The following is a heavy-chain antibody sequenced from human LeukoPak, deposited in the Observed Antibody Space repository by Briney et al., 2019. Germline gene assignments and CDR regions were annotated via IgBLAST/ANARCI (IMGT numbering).Heavy chain of an antibody. CDR1: GFSFSSYG. D-gene: IGHD3-10*01. Sequence: GGSLRLSCAGSGFSFSSYGMHWVRQAPGKGLEWVSDISGSGGATYYADSVKGRFTVSRDDPHNTLYLQMNSVRAEDTAVYFCARGGVDHYGSGTYYLMYYFDHWGQGALVTVSS. V-gene: IGHV3-23*01. J-gene: IGHJ4*02. CDR2: ISGSGGAT. CDR3: ARGGVDHYGSGTYYLMYYFDH.